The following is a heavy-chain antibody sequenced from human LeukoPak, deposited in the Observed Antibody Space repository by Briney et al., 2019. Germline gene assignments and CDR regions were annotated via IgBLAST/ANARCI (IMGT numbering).Heavy chain of an antibody. CDR1: GFTFSSSW. Sequence: GGSLRLSCAASGFTFSSSWMYWVRQAPGKGLVWVSRINSDESITTYADSVKGRFTISRDNAKNTLYLQMNSLRAEDTAVYYCARGLVPGFLDYWGQGTPVAVSS. CDR2: INSDESIT. D-gene: IGHD4-11*01. V-gene: IGHV3-74*01. CDR3: ARGLVPGFLDY. J-gene: IGHJ4*02.